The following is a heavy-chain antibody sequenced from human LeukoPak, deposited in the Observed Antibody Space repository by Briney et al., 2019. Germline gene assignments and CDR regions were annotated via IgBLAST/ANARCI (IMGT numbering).Heavy chain of an antibody. CDR3: AKDMSHMGAGLALDY. CDR2: ISWNSGSI. Sequence: HPGGSLRLPCAASGFTFSDYYMSWIRQAPGKGLEWVSGISWNSGSIGYADSVKGRFTISRDNAKNSLYLQMNSLRAEDTALYYCAKDMSHMGAGLALDYWGQGTLVTVSS. CDR1: GFTFSDYY. D-gene: IGHD6-19*01. J-gene: IGHJ4*02. V-gene: IGHV3-9*01.